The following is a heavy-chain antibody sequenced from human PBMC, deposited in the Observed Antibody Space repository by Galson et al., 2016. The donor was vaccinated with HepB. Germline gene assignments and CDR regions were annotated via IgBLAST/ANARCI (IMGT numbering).Heavy chain of an antibody. Sequence: SVKVSCKASGYTFTSYAMHWVRQAPGQRLEWMGWINPGNGNTKYSQKFQGRVTITRDTSASTAYMELSSLRSEDTAAYYCARDPLNCSSTSCYDYYYYGMDVWGQGTTVTVSS. CDR1: GYTFTSYA. V-gene: IGHV1-3*01. J-gene: IGHJ6*02. CDR2: INPGNGNT. D-gene: IGHD2-2*01. CDR3: ARDPLNCSSTSCYDYYYYGMDV.